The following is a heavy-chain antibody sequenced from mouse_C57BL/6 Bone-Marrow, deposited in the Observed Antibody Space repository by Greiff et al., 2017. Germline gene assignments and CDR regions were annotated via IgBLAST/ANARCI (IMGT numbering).Heavy chain of an antibody. CDR3: ARWSYYGSSYEFVGAMDY. V-gene: IGHV1-52*01. J-gene: IGHJ4*01. CDR1: GYTFTSYW. D-gene: IGHD1-1*01. CDR2: IDPSDSET. Sequence: QVQLKQPGAELVRPGSSVKLSCKASGYTFTSYWMHWVKQRPIQGLEWIGNIDPSDSETHYNQKFKDKATLTVDKSSSTAYMQLSSLTSEDSAVYYCARWSYYGSSYEFVGAMDYWGQGTSVTVSS.